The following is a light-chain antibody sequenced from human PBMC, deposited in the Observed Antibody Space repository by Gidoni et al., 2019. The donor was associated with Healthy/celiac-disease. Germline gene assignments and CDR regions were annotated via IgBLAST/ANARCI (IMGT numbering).Light chain of an antibody. Sequence: QSALPQPAYVSGSPGESVTISCTGTSSDVGSYNLVSWYQQHPGKAPKLMIYEGSKRPSGVSNRFSGSKSGNTASLTISGLQAEDEADYYCCSYAGSSTFVFGGGTKLTVL. V-gene: IGLV2-23*03. CDR3: CSYAGSSTFV. CDR2: EGS. CDR1: SSDVGSYNL. J-gene: IGLJ2*01.